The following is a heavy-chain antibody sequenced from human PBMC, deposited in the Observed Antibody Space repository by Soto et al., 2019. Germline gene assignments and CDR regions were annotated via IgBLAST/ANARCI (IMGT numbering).Heavy chain of an antibody. Sequence: SETLSLTCAVYGGSFSGYYWSWIHQPPGKGLEWIGEINHSGSTNYNPSLKSRVTISVDTSKNQFSLKLSSVTAADTAVYYCARGSTTVASFDYWGQGTLVTVSS. D-gene: IGHD4-17*01. CDR1: GGSFSGYY. CDR3: ARGSTTVASFDY. V-gene: IGHV4-34*01. CDR2: INHSGST. J-gene: IGHJ4*02.